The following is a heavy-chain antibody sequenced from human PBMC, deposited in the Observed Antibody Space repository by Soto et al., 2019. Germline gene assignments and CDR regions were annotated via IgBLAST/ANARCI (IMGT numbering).Heavy chain of an antibody. J-gene: IGHJ4*02. CDR3: AKDFTPDSRWDIDY. V-gene: IGHV3-23*01. D-gene: IGHD1-26*01. Sequence: EVQLLESGGGLVQPAGSLRLSCAASGFTFSIYTMSWFRQAPGKWLEWVSSIYGNGRSTFYSASVKGRFTISRDNSGNTVYLQMSSLRAEDTAIYYCAKDFTPDSRWDIDYWGQGSLVTVSS. CDR1: GFTFSIYT. CDR2: IYGNGRST.